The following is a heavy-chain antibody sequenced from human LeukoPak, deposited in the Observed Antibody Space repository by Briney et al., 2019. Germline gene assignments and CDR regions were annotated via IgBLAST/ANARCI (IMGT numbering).Heavy chain of an antibody. Sequence: ASVKVSCKASGYTFTKYYMHWVRQATGQGLEWMGIINPSGGSISYAQKFQGRVTMTRDTSTSTVYMELSSLRSEDTAVYYCARGGTTVGGFDYWGQGTLVTVSS. J-gene: IGHJ4*02. D-gene: IGHD3-16*01. CDR2: INPSGGSI. CDR1: GYTFTKYY. CDR3: ARGGTTVGGFDY. V-gene: IGHV1-46*01.